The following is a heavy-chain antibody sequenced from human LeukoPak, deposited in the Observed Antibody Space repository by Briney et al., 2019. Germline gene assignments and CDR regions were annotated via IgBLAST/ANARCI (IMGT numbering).Heavy chain of an antibody. CDR1: GFTFSVYG. Sequence: GGSVRLSCAASGFTFSVYGMHWVRQAPGKGLGWLAVIWYDGSKKQYADSVKGRFTISRDNSKNTLYLQMNSLRADDTAIYYCARSMPLSGYSGYDADYWGQGTLVTVSS. CDR2: IWYDGSKK. CDR3: ARSMPLSGYSGYDADY. J-gene: IGHJ4*02. D-gene: IGHD5-12*01. V-gene: IGHV3-33*01.